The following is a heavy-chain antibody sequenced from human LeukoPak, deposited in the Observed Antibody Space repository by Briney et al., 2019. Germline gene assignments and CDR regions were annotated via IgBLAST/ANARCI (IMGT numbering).Heavy chain of an antibody. CDR3: ARHYGP. J-gene: IGHJ4*02. Sequence: SETLSLTCSVSGGSISSGDYFWTWLRQPPGKGLEYIGYIYYSGTTYYNPSLKSRVTISVDTSKNQFSLKLNSVTATDTAVYYCARHYGPWGQGTLVTVSS. CDR1: GGSISSGDYF. CDR2: IYYSGTT. V-gene: IGHV4-30-4*01. D-gene: IGHD3-16*01.